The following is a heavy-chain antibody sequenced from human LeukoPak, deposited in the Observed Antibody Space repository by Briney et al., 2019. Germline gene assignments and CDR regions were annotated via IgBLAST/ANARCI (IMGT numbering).Heavy chain of an antibody. V-gene: IGHV3-74*01. J-gene: IGHJ4*02. CDR3: VRDNGGEHL. Sequence: GGSLRLSCAASGFTFSGYWMYWVRQAPGKGLVWVSRINNDGSSTIYADSVEGRFTISRDNAKNTLYLQMNSLRDDDTAVYYCVRDNGGEHLWGQGTLVTVSS. CDR1: GFTFSGYW. D-gene: IGHD3-16*01. CDR2: INNDGSST.